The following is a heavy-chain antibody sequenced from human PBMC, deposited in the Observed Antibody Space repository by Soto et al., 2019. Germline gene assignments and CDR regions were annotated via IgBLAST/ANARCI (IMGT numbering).Heavy chain of an antibody. V-gene: IGHV3-9*01. D-gene: IGHD3-3*01. CDR2: ISWNSGSI. CDR1: GFTFDDYA. Sequence: GGSLRLSCAASGFTFDDYAMHWVRQAPGKGLEWVSGISWNSGSIGYADSVKGRFTISRDNAKNSLYRQMNSLRAEDTALYYWVKDMDFFGDVIMTLDCWGQGTLVTVSS. CDR3: VKDMDFFGDVIMTLDC. J-gene: IGHJ4*02.